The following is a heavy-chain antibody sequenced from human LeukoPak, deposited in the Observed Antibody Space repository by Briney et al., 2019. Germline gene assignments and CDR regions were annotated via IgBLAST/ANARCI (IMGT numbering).Heavy chain of an antibody. Sequence: ASVKVSCKASGYTFTSYGISWVRQAPGQGLEWMGWISAYNGNTNYAQKLQGRVTMTTDTSTSTAYMELRSLRPDDTAVYYCARDVYCSSTSCYLGSAGYWGQGTLVTVSS. D-gene: IGHD2-2*01. CDR3: ARDVYCSSTSCYLGSAGY. J-gene: IGHJ4*02. CDR1: GYTFTSYG. CDR2: ISAYNGNT. V-gene: IGHV1-18*01.